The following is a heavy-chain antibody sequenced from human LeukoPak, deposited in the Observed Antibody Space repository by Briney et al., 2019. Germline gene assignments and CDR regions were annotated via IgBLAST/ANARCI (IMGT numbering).Heavy chain of an antibody. CDR3: ARDLGGAMTD. CDR2: IIPTLGTT. Sequence: SVKVSCKASGYTFTSYGISWVRQAPGQGLEWTGRIIPTLGTTNYAQKFQGRVTITADKSTSTAYMELSSLRSEETAMYYCARDLGGAMTDWGQGTLVTVSS. V-gene: IGHV1-69*04. D-gene: IGHD3-16*01. J-gene: IGHJ4*02. CDR1: GYTFTSYG.